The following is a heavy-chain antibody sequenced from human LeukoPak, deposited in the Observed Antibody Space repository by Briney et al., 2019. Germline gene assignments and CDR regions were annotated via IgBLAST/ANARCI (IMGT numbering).Heavy chain of an antibody. J-gene: IGHJ3*02. CDR2: IYYSGST. CDR1: GGSISSYY. D-gene: IGHD1-26*01. V-gene: IGHV4-59*01. Sequence: SETLSLTCTVSGGSISSYYWSWIRQPPGKGLEWIGYIYYSGSTNYNPSLKSRVTISVDTSKNQFSLKLSSVAAADTAVYYCARDRELADAFDIWGQGTMVTVSS. CDR3: ARDRELADAFDI.